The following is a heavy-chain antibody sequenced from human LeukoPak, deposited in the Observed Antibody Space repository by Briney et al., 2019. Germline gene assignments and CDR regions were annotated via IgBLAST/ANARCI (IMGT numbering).Heavy chain of an antibody. CDR1: GFTFSSYG. CDR2: ISYDGSNK. V-gene: IGHV3-30*18. D-gene: IGHD6-19*01. Sequence: GRSLRLSCAASGFTFSSYGMHWVRQAPGKGLEWVAVISYDGSNKYYADSVKSRFTISRDNSKNTLYLQMNSLRAEDTAVYYCAKVSERLATVSNFDYWGQGTLVTVSS. CDR3: AKVSERLATVSNFDY. J-gene: IGHJ4*02.